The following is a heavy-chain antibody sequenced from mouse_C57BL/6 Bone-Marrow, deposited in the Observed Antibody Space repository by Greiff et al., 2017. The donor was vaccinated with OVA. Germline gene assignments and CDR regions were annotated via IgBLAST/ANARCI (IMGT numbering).Heavy chain of an antibody. D-gene: IGHD1-1*01. V-gene: IGHV8-8*01. CDR1: GFSLSTFGMG. J-gene: IGHJ1*03. CDR2: IWWDDDK. Sequence: QVTLKVSGPGILQPSQTLSLTCSFSGFSLSTFGMGVGWIRQPSGKGLEWLAHIWWDDDKYYNPALKSRLTISKDTSKNQVFLKIDNVDTADTATYYCARMEDTYYYGSSYWYFDVWGTGTTVTVSS. CDR3: ARMEDTYYYGSSYWYFDV.